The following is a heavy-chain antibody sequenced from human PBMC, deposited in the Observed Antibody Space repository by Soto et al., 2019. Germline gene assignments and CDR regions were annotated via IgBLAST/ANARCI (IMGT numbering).Heavy chain of an antibody. Sequence: PGGSLRLSCAASGFTFSSYAMHWVRQAPGKGLEWVAVISYDGSNKYYADSVKGRFTISRDNSKNTLYLQMNSLRAEDTAVYYCARAHMIVGAFDIWGQGTMVTVSS. CDR3: ARAHMIVGAFDI. CDR2: ISYDGSNK. J-gene: IGHJ3*02. CDR1: GFTFSSYA. V-gene: IGHV3-30-3*01. D-gene: IGHD3-22*01.